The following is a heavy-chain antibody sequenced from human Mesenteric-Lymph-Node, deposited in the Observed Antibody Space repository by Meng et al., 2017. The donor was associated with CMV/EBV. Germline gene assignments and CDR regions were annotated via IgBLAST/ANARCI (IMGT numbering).Heavy chain of an antibody. Sequence: SETLSLTCTVSGGSISSSTYYWGWIRQPPGKGLEWIGSISYSGSTYYNPSLKSRVTISVDTSKNQFSLKLSFVTAADTAVYYCARRYSSGWVFDYWGQGTLVTVSS. CDR3: ARRYSSGWVFDY. J-gene: IGHJ4*02. CDR1: GGSISSSTYY. CDR2: ISYSGST. D-gene: IGHD6-19*01. V-gene: IGHV4-39*01.